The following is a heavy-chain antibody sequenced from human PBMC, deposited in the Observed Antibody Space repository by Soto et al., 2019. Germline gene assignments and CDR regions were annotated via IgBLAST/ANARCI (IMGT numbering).Heavy chain of an antibody. D-gene: IGHD2-21*02. CDR2: INHSGST. V-gene: IGHV4-34*01. J-gene: IGHJ5*02. CDR3: ARHVVTTKTGRFDP. Sequence: PSETLSLTCAVYGGSFSGYYWSWIRQPPGKGLEWIGEINHSGSTYYNPSLKSRVTISVDTSKNQFSLKLSSVTAADTAVYYCARHVVTTKTGRFDPWGQGTLVTVSS. CDR1: GGSFSGYY.